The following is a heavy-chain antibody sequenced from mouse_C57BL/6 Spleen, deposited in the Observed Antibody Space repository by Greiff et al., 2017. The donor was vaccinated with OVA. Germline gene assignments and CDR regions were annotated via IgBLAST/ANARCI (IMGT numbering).Heavy chain of an antibody. CDR3: AGGNYRGFDY. V-gene: IGHV1-82*01. J-gene: IGHJ2*01. Sequence: QVQLQQSGPELVKPGASVKISCKASGYAFSSSWMNWVKQRPGKGLEWIGRIYPGDGDTNYNGKFKGKATLTADKSSSTAYMQLSSLTSEDSAVYFCAGGNYRGFDYWGQGTTLTVSS. CDR1: GYAFSSSW. CDR2: IYPGDGDT. D-gene: IGHD2-1*01.